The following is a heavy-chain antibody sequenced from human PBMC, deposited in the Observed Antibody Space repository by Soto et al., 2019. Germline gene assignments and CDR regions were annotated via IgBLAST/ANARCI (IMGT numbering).Heavy chain of an antibody. Sequence: QVQLVQSGAEVKTPGSSVKVSCKASGGSFTTYSISWVRQPPGQGLEWMGGIIPISGTAKYAQKFQGRVTITADKHTTTAYMDLSSLRFEDTAVYYCARGVGRTVRGVNLYYYYAMDVWGQGTPVTVPS. CDR3: ARGVGRTVRGVNLYYYYAMDV. V-gene: IGHV1-69*06. CDR2: IIPISGTA. CDR1: GGSFTTYS. J-gene: IGHJ6*02. D-gene: IGHD3-10*01.